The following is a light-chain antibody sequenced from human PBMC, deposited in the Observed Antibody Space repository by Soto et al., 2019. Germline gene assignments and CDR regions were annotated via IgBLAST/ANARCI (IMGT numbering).Light chain of an antibody. V-gene: IGLV2-14*01. CDR3: SSYTSTDTLYV. CDR2: EVN. Sequence: QPASVSGSPGQSITISCTGTRSDIGAYNYVSWYQRHPGKAPKLLIYEVNSRPSGVSNRFSGSKSGNTASLTISGLQAEDEADYYCSSYTSTDTLYVFGSGTKLTVL. J-gene: IGLJ1*01. CDR1: RSDIGAYNY.